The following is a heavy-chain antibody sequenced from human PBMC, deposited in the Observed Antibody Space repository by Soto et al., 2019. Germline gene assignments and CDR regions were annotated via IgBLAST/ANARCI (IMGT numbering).Heavy chain of an antibody. V-gene: IGHV1-58*01. CDR2: IVVSSGNT. Sequence: SVKISRKTCGLIVYISAVPGVRQARGQRLEWMGRIVVSSGNTDYAQKFHKRVTLTRDMSTSTVYMELSSLRSEDTAVYYCARNLAAGDVWGQGTLVTVSS. CDR3: ARNLAAGDV. J-gene: IGHJ4*02. D-gene: IGHD6-13*01. CDR1: GLIVYISA.